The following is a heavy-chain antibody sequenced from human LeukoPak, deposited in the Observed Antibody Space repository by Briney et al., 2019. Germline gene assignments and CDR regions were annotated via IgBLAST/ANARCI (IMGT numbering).Heavy chain of an antibody. J-gene: IGHJ4*02. CDR1: DGSFSGSY. Sequence: SETLSLTCTVYDGSFSGSYWTWIRQPPGKGLEWIGEIDHTKTTNYNPSLKSRVTISVDTSKNQFSLRLRSVTAADTAVYYCARESGYYYDTSGYTFDYWGQGILVTVSS. CDR2: IDHTKTT. CDR3: ARESGYYYDTSGYTFDY. D-gene: IGHD3-22*01. V-gene: IGHV4-34*01.